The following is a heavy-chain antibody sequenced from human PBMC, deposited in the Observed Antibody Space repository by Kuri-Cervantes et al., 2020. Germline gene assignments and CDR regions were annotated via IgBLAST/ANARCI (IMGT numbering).Heavy chain of an antibody. CDR2: ISSSSSYI. J-gene: IGHJ2*01. V-gene: IGHV3-21*01. CDR3: ARNYDYVWGSYPRYFDL. CDR1: GFTFSSYS. Sequence: ETLSLTCAASGFTFSSYSMNWVRQAPGKGLEWVSSISSSSSYIYYADSVKGRFTISRDNAKNSLYLQMNSLRAEDTAVYYCARNYDYVWGSYPRYFDLWGRGTLVTVSS. D-gene: IGHD3-16*01.